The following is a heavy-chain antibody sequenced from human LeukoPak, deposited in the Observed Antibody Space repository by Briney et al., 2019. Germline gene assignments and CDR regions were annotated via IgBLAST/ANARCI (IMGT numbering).Heavy chain of an antibody. CDR1: EFTFSSYT. CDR3: ARDWRAFCGGDCFGFFDY. Sequence: GRSLRLSCAASEFTFSSYTMHWVRQAPGKGLEWVALISYDGSNKYYADPVKGRFTISRDNSKKTLLLQTNSLRAEDTAMYYCARDWRAFCGGDCFGFFDYWGQGTLVTVSS. V-gene: IGHV3-30-3*01. D-gene: IGHD2-21*02. CDR2: ISYDGSNK. J-gene: IGHJ4*02.